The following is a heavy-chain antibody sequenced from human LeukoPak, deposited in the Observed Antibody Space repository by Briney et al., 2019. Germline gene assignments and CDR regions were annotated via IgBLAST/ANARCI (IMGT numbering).Heavy chain of an antibody. Sequence: GGSLRLSCAASGLTFSSYAMSWVRQAPGKGLEGVSAISGSGGSTYYADSVKGRFTISRDNSKNTLYLQMNSLRAEDTAVYYCAKVSSGWPFDYWGQGTLVTVSS. CDR3: AKVSSGWPFDY. J-gene: IGHJ4*02. V-gene: IGHV3-23*01. D-gene: IGHD6-19*01. CDR1: GLTFSSYA. CDR2: ISGSGGST.